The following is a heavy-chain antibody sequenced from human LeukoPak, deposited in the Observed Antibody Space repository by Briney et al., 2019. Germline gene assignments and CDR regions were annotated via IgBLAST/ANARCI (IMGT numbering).Heavy chain of an antibody. J-gene: IGHJ3*02. CDR3: ARTTPDIVVVPAAPRGAFDI. CDR1: GGSITTYY. D-gene: IGHD2-2*01. CDR2: LYYSGYT. Sequence: SEPLSLTCTVSGGSITTYYWSCIRQPPGKGLEWIGDLYYSGYTNYNPSLKSRVNISVDTSKNQFSLKLSSVTAADTAVYYCARTTPDIVVVPAAPRGAFDIWGQGTMVTVSS. V-gene: IGHV4-59*01.